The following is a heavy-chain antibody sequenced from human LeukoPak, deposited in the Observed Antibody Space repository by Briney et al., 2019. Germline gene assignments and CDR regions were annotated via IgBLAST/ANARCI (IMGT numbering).Heavy chain of an antibody. CDR2: IGSGSGGRT. Sequence: PGGSLRLSCAASGFTFSSYGMHWVRQAPGKGLEWVSGIGSGSGGRTYYADSVKGRFSISRDNSRDTLNLQMNSLRAEDTAVYYCAKDWQWERLTGAFNVWGPGTMVTVS. J-gene: IGHJ3*01. D-gene: IGHD1-26*01. V-gene: IGHV3-NL1*01. CDR1: GFTFSSYG. CDR3: AKDWQWERLTGAFNV.